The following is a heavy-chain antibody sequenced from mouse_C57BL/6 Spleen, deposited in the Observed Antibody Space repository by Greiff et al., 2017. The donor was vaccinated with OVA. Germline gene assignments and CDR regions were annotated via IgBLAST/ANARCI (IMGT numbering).Heavy chain of an antibody. D-gene: IGHD1-1*01. CDR1: GYTFTSYW. CDR3: ARFYYGSSYGY. Sequence: VQLQQSGAELVKPGASVKLSCKASGYTFTSYWMQWVKQRPGQGLEWIGEIDPSDSYTNYNQKFKGKATLTVDTSSSTAYMQLSSLTSEDSAVYYCARFYYGSSYGYWGQGTTLTVSS. J-gene: IGHJ2*01. CDR2: IDPSDSYT. V-gene: IGHV1-50*01.